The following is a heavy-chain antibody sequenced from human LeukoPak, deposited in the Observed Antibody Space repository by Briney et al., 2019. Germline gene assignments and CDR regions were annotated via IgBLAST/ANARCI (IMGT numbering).Heavy chain of an antibody. J-gene: IGHJ5*02. D-gene: IGHD6-6*01. CDR3: AKSPWQLVRPDWFDP. Sequence: SETLSLTCAVYGGSFSGYYWSWIRQPPGKGLEWIGEINHSGSTNYSPSLKSRVTISVDTSKNQFSLKLSSVTAADTAVYYCAKSPWQLVRPDWFDPWGQGTLVTVSS. CDR2: INHSGST. V-gene: IGHV4-34*01. CDR1: GGSFSGYY.